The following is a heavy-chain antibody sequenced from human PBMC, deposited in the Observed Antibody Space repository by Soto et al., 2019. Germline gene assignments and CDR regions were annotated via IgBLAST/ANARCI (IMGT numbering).Heavy chain of an antibody. D-gene: IGHD4-17*01. Sequence: QVQLVQSGAEVKKPGASVKVSCRASGYTFTSYDINWVRQATGQGLEWMGWMNPNSGNTGYAQKLQGRVTMTRNTSMSTAYMELSSLTSDDTAVYYCARSTNDYGDRHWGQGTLVTVSS. CDR2: MNPNSGNT. CDR1: GYTFTSYD. J-gene: IGHJ1*01. V-gene: IGHV1-8*01. CDR3: ARSTNDYGDRH.